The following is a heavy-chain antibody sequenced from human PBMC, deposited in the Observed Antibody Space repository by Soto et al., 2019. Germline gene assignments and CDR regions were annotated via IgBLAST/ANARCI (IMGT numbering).Heavy chain of an antibody. CDR2: INAGNGNT. V-gene: IGHV1-3*01. CDR1: GYTFTSYA. J-gene: IGHJ4*02. D-gene: IGHD3-10*01. Sequence: ASAKVSCKASGYTFTSYAMHWVRQAPGQRLEWMGWINAGNGNTKYSQNFQGRVTITRDTSASTAYMELSSLRSEDTAVYYCAMMEYYGSGSYYNVRGFRDYWGQGTLVTVSS. CDR3: AMMEYYGSGSYYNVRGFRDY.